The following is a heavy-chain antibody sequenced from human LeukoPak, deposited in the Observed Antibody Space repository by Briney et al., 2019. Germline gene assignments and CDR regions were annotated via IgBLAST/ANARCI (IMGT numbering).Heavy chain of an antibody. Sequence: SETLSLTCTVSGGSISSYYWSWIRQPPGKGLEWIGYIYYSGSTNYNPSLKSRVTISVDTSKNQFSLKLSSVTAADTAVYYCASPYYDSSGGPFDYWGQGTLVTVSS. CDR3: ASPYYDSSGGPFDY. J-gene: IGHJ4*02. CDR1: GGSISSYY. CDR2: IYYSGST. V-gene: IGHV4-59*01. D-gene: IGHD3-22*01.